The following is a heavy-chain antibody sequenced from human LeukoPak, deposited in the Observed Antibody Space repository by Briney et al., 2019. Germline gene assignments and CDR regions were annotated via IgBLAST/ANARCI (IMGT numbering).Heavy chain of an antibody. D-gene: IGHD3-10*01. CDR3: ARALWNYGSGSYYFDY. J-gene: IGHJ4*02. CDR1: GFTFDDYG. V-gene: IGHV3-20*04. CDR2: INWNGGST. Sequence: GGSLRLSCAASGFTFDDYGMSWVRQAPGKGLEWVSGINWNGGSTGYADSVKGRFTISRDNAKDSLYLQMNSLRAEDTALYYCARALWNYGSGSYYFDYRGQGTLVTVSS.